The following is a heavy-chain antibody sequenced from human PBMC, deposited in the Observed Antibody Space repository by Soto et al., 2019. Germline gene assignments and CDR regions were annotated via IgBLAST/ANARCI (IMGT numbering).Heavy chain of an antibody. D-gene: IGHD2-2*01. J-gene: IGHJ6*02. CDR3: ASGDCSSTSCYRTLYYYYGMDV. CDR2: ISAYNGNT. V-gene: IGHV1-18*04. CDR1: GYTFTSYG. Sequence: ASVKVSCKASGYTFTSYGISWVRQAPGQGLEWMGWISAYNGNTNYAQKLQGRVTMTTDTSTSTAYMELRSLRSDDTAVYYCASGDCSSTSCYRTLYYYYGMDVWGQGTTVTVS.